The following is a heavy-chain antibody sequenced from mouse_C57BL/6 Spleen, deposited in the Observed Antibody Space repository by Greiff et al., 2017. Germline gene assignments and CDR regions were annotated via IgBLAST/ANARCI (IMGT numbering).Heavy chain of an antibody. Sequence: VQLQQSGAELVRPGASVTLSCKASGYTFTDYEMHWVKQTPVHGLEWIGAIDPETGGTAYNQKFKGKAILTADKSSSTAYMELRSLTSEDSAVYYCTRSAGTRTWFAYWGQGTLVTVSA. CDR1: GYTFTDYE. D-gene: IGHD4-1*01. CDR3: TRSAGTRTWFAY. CDR2: IDPETGGT. V-gene: IGHV1-15*01. J-gene: IGHJ3*01.